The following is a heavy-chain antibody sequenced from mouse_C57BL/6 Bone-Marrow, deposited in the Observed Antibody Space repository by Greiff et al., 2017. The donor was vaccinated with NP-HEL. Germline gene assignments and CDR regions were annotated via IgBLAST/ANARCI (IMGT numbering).Heavy chain of an antibody. V-gene: IGHV1-53*01. D-gene: IGHD1-1*01. CDR2: INPSNGGT. CDR1: GYTFPSYW. J-gene: IGHJ2*01. CDR3: ARRGATVVATWYYFDY. Sequence: QVQLQQPGTELVKPGASVKLSCKASGYTFPSYWMHWVKQRPGQGLEWIGNINPSNGGTNYNEKFKSKATLTVDKSSSTAYMQLSSLTSEDSAVYYCARRGATVVATWYYFDYWGQGTTLTVSS.